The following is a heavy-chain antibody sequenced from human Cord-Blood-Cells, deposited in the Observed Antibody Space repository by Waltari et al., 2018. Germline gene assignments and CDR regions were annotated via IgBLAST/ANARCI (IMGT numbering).Heavy chain of an antibody. CDR3: ARGNPGFVLGYHFDY. D-gene: IGHD3-3*02. CDR1: SGSTSSGGYY. V-gene: IGHV4-31*03. J-gene: IGHJ4*02. CDR2: IYYSGST. Sequence: QVQLLESGPGLVKPSQTLSLTCSVSSGSTSSGGYYLSWIRKPPGKGLEWLGYIYYSGSTYYNPALKSRVTISVDTSKNQFSLKLSSVTAADTAVYYCARGNPGFVLGYHFDYWGQGTLVTVSS.